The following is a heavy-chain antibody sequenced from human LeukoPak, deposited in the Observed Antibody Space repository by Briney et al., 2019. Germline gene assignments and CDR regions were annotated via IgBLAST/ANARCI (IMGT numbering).Heavy chain of an antibody. Sequence: GGSLRLSCAASGFTFSSYGMHWVRQAPCKGLEWVAVIWYDGSNKYYADSVKGRFTISRDNAKNSLYLQMISLRAEDTAVYYCARGGMVVVSEFDYWGQGTLVTVSS. CDR2: IWYDGSNK. CDR1: GFTFSSYG. V-gene: IGHV3-33*01. CDR3: ARGGMVVVSEFDY. D-gene: IGHD3-22*01. J-gene: IGHJ4*02.